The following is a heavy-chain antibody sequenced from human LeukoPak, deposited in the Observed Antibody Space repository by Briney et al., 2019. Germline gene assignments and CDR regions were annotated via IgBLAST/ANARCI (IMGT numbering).Heavy chain of an antibody. V-gene: IGHV1-2*02. D-gene: IGHD1-26*01. Sequence: GSSVKVSCKASGGTFSSYAISWVRQAPGQGLEWMGGITPNSGGTDYAQKFQGRVTMTRDTSISTAYMELSRLRSDDTAVYYCARIGGATPPTVYFQHWGQGTLVTVSS. CDR3: ARIGGATPPTVYFQH. CDR1: GGTFSSYA. J-gene: IGHJ1*01. CDR2: ITPNSGGT.